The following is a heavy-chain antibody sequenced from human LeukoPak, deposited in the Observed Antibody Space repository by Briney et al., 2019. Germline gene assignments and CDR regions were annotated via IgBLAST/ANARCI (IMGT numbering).Heavy chain of an antibody. D-gene: IGHD3-22*01. Sequence: GGSLRLSCAVSGITLSNYAMSWVRQAPGKGLEWVAGISGGGGGTNYADSVKGRFTISRDNSKNTLYLQVNSLRAEDTAVYYCARDLTGWGESSGYSDYWGQGTLVTVSS. CDR1: GITLSNYA. V-gene: IGHV3-23*01. CDR3: ARDLTGWGESSGYSDY. J-gene: IGHJ4*02. CDR2: ISGGGGGT.